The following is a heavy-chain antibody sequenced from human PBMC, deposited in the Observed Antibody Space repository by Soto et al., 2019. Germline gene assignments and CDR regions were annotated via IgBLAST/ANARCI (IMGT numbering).Heavy chain of an antibody. J-gene: IGHJ4*02. Sequence: GGSLRLSCAASGFTFSTYAMSWVSQAPGKGLEWVSVIRGSGSSSYYAVSVKGRLTISRDNSKSTLYLQMNSLRAEDTPVYYCANENRGDGYNYVPTFFDYWGQGTSVTVSS. CDR2: IRGSGSSS. CDR1: GFTFSTYA. CDR3: ANENRGDGYNYVPTFFDY. D-gene: IGHD5-12*01. V-gene: IGHV3-23*01.